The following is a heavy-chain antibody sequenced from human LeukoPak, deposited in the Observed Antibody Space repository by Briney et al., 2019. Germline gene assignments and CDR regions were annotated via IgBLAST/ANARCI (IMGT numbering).Heavy chain of an antibody. D-gene: IGHD5-12*01. J-gene: IGHJ4*02. V-gene: IGHV4-59*01. CDR1: GGPISPYY. CDR2: IYYSGST. CDR3: ARDSVDIVATNYFDY. Sequence: SETLSLTCTVSGGPISPYYWSWIRQPPGKGLEWIGYIYYSGSTNYNPSLKSRVTISIDTSKNQFSLKLSSVTAADTAVYYCARDSVDIVATNYFDYWGQGTLVTVSS.